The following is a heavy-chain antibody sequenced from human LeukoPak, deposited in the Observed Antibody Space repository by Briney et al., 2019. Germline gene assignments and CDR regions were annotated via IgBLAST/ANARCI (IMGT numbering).Heavy chain of an antibody. D-gene: IGHD1-26*01. CDR1: GFTVRSYW. V-gene: IGHV3-74*01. J-gene: IGHJ4*02. Sequence: QSGGSLRLSCAASGFTVRSYWMHWVRQAPGKGLVWASHINSDGSNTGYADSVKGRFTISRDTAKNTLYLQMDSLRAEDTAVYYCVRQDIGSYLGGYWGQGTLVTVSS. CDR2: INSDGSNT. CDR3: VRQDIGSYLGGY.